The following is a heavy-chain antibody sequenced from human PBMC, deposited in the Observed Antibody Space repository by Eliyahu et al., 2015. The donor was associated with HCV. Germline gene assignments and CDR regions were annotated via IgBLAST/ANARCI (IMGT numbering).Heavy chain of an antibody. CDR1: GGSIHGYY. V-gene: IGHV4-59*01. Sequence: QVHLQESGPGLVRPSETLSLTCPXSGGSIHGYYWSXXRQSPGKELXWIGYHYYGSSTXYNPSLKSRVAILVDTSKNEISLTVGSLTSADTGVYYCARGSAPAGRVWFDSWGQGALVTVSS. CDR3: ARGSAPAGRVWFDS. D-gene: IGHD6-13*01. CDR2: HYYGSST. J-gene: IGHJ5*01.